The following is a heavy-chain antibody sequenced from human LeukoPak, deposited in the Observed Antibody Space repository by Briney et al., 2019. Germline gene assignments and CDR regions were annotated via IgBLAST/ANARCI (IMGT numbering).Heavy chain of an antibody. V-gene: IGHV3-33*08. D-gene: IGHD2/OR15-2a*01. CDR3: VRDFTNIRGGGYFDN. J-gene: IGHJ4*02. CDR1: EFTFSSYA. Sequence: GGSLRLSCAASEFTFSSYAMHWLRQAPGKGLEWVAVIWFDGGKIYYADSVKGRFTISRDNSKNTLYLQMNSLRAEDTAVYHCVRDFTNIRGGGYFDNWGQGTLVAVSS. CDR2: IWFDGGKI.